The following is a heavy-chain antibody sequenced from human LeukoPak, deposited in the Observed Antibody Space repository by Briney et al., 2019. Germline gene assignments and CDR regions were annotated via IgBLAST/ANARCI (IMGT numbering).Heavy chain of an antibody. CDR2: SKSEADGGTT. V-gene: IGHV3-15*01. CDR1: GFMFDKAW. D-gene: IGHD3-10*01. Sequence: GGSLRLSCAASGFMFDKAWMSWVRQAPGKGLEWVGRSKSEADGGTTAYAAPVQGRFLISRDDSKNTLFLQMNSLKTEDTAMYYCSTDSLWGRYGSGTLGGQGTLVTVSS. CDR3: STDSLWGRYGSGTL. J-gene: IGHJ4*02.